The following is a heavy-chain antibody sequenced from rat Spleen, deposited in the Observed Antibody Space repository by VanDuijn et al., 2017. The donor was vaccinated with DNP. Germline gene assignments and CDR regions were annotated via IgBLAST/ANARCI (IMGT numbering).Heavy chain of an antibody. Sequence: EVQLVESGGGLVQPGRSLKLSCVVSGFTFNNYWMTWFRQVPGKGLGWVASISSWGSNAYYPDFVRGRFTISRDNAKSTLYLQMNSLRSEDMATYYCARHVLPLRVWDYWGQGVMVTVSS. D-gene: IGHD4-1*01. CDR1: GFTFNNYW. CDR3: ARHVLPLRVWDY. CDR2: ISSWGSNA. V-gene: IGHV5-31*01. J-gene: IGHJ2*01.